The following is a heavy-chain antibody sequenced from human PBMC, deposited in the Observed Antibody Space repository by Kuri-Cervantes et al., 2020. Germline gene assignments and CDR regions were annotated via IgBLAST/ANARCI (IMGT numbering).Heavy chain of an antibody. Sequence: ASVKVSCKASGYTFTSYAMHWVRQAPGQRLEWMGWINAGNGNTKYSQKFQGRVTITRDTSASTAYMELSSLRSEDTAVYYCARALVDGDYEIGLFYGYYFDYWGQGTLVTVSS. D-gene: IGHD4-17*01. CDR3: ARALVDGDYEIGLFYGYYFDY. V-gene: IGHV1-3*01. J-gene: IGHJ4*02. CDR1: GYTFTSYA. CDR2: INAGNGNT.